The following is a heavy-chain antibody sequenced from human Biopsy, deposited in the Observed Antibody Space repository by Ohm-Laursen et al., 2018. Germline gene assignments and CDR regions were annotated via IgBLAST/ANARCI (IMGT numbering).Heavy chain of an antibody. CDR2: ISSRSSDI. D-gene: IGHD2-8*02. Sequence: GSLRLSCSASGFIFSTYTMNWVRQALGEGLERVSSISSRSSDIYYADSVKGRFIIFRDNAKNTLHLQMNSLRAEDTAVYYCTGDSGGLGDYWGQGTLVTVSS. J-gene: IGHJ4*02. V-gene: IGHV3-21*01. CDR3: TGDSGGLGDY. CDR1: GFIFSTYT.